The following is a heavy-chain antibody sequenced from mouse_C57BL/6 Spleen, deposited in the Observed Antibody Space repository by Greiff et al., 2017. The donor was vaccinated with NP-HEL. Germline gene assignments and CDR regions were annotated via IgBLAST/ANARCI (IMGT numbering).Heavy chain of an antibody. CDR2: IYPGSGST. Sequence: VQLQQSGAELVKPGASVKMSCKASGYTFTSYWITWVKQRPGQGLEWIGDIYPGSGSTNYNEKFKSKATLTVDKSSSTAYMQLSSLTSEDSAVYYCARFYDGNDWYFGVWGTGTTVTVSS. CDR3: ARFYDGNDWYFGV. D-gene: IGHD2-1*01. CDR1: GYTFTSYW. J-gene: IGHJ1*03. V-gene: IGHV1-55*01.